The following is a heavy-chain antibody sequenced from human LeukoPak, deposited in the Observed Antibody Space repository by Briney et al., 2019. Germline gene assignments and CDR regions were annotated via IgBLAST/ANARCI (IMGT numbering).Heavy chain of an antibody. D-gene: IGHD5-18*01. CDR2: IIPIFGTA. Sequence: ASVKVSCKASGGTFSSYAISWVRQAPGQGLEWMGRIIPIFGTANYAQKLQGRVTITTDESTSTAYMELSSLRSEDTAVYYCARDLWDTAIDNWFDPWGQGTLVTVSS. J-gene: IGHJ5*02. CDR3: ARDLWDTAIDNWFDP. V-gene: IGHV1-69*05. CDR1: GGTFSSYA.